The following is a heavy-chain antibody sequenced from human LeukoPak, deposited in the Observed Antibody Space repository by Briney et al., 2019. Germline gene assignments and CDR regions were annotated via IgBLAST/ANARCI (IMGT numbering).Heavy chain of an antibody. D-gene: IGHD4-11*01. CDR3: ARDFAPLTTVDAFDI. CDR2: ISWNSGSI. J-gene: IGHJ3*02. CDR1: GFTFDDYA. V-gene: IGHV3-9*01. Sequence: PGGSLRLSCAASGFTFDDYAMHWVWQAPGKGLEWVSGISWNSGSIGYADSVKGRLTISRDNAKNSLYLQMNSLRAEDTAVYYCARDFAPLTTVDAFDIWGQGTMVTVSS.